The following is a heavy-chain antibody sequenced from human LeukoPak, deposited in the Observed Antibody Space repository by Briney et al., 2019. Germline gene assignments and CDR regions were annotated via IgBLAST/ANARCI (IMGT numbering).Heavy chain of an antibody. CDR3: PREGYSSGAYYFDY. J-gene: IGHJ4*02. D-gene: IGHD6-19*01. CDR2: IYYSGST. V-gene: IGHV4-59*01. CDR1: GGSISSYN. Sequence: SETLSLTCTVSGGSISSYNWSWIRQPPGKGLEWIGYIYYSGSTNYNPSLKSRVTISVDTSKNQFSLKLSSVTAADTAVYYCPREGYSSGAYYFDYWGQGTLVTVSS.